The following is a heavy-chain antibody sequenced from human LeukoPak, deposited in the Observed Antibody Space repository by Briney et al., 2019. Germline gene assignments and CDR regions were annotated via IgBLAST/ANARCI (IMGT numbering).Heavy chain of an antibody. J-gene: IGHJ4*02. D-gene: IGHD3-22*01. CDR2: ISGSDGYT. CDR3: AKDLSSSVYYPIDY. V-gene: IGHV3-23*01. CDR1: GFTFSGYA. Sequence: GGSLRLSCVASGFTFSGYAMSWVRQAPGKGLEWVSAISGSDGYTYSADSVKGRFTISRDNSKNTLYLQMNSLRAEDTAIYYCAKDLSSSVYYPIDYWGQGTLVTVSS.